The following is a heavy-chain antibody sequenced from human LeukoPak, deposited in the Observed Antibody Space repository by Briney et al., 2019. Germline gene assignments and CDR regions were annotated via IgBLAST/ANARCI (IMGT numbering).Heavy chain of an antibody. Sequence: GASVKVSCKASGYIFSDYYIQWVRQAPGQGLEWMGWINPNSGDTNFAQKFQGRVTMTRDTSISTASMELSSLRSDDTAVYYCVRDFYGSASSKAYYYYYGMDVWGQGTTVTVSS. CDR2: INPNSGDT. CDR1: GYIFSDYY. D-gene: IGHD3-10*01. CDR3: VRDFYGSASSKAYYYYYGMDV. V-gene: IGHV1-2*02. J-gene: IGHJ6*02.